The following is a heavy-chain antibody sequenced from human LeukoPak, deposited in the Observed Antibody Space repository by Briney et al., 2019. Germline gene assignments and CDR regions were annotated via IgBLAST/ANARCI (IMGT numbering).Heavy chain of an antibody. V-gene: IGHV3-33*01. D-gene: IGHD5/OR15-5a*01. Sequence: PGRSLRLSCAASGFTFSSYGMHWVRQAPGKGLEWVAVIWYDGSNKYYADSVKGRFTISRDNSKNTLYLQMNSLRAEDTAVYYCARDHPYGVLDHSFDPWGQGTLVTVSS. CDR1: GFTFSSYG. CDR2: IWYDGSNK. J-gene: IGHJ5*02. CDR3: ARDHPYGVLDHSFDP.